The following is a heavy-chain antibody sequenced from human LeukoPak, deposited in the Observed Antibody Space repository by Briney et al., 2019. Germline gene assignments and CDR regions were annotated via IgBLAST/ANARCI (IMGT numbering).Heavy chain of an antibody. CDR1: GYTFTSYA. Sequence: ASVKVSCKASGYTFTSYAMHWMRQAPGQRLEWMAWINAGNGNTKYSQKFQGRVTITRDTSASTAYMELSSLRSEDTAVYYCARGWRTRDVVVPAAMSYWGQGTLVTVSS. CDR2: INAGNGNT. CDR3: ARGWRTRDVVVPAAMSY. D-gene: IGHD2-2*01. V-gene: IGHV1-3*01. J-gene: IGHJ4*02.